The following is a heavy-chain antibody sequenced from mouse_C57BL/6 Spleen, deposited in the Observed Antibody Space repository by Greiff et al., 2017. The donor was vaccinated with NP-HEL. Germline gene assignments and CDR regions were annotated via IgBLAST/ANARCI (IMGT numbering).Heavy chain of an antibody. J-gene: IGHJ3*01. D-gene: IGHD2-4*01. V-gene: IGHV1-82*01. CDR3: AIYYDYDVWFAY. CDR2: IYPGDGDT. Sequence: VQLQESGPELVKPGASVKISCKASGYAFSSSWMNWVKQRPGKGLEWIGRIYPGDGDTNYNGKFKGKATLTADKSSSTAYMQLSSLTSEDSAVYFCAIYYDYDVWFAYWGQGTLVTVSA. CDR1: GYAFSSSW.